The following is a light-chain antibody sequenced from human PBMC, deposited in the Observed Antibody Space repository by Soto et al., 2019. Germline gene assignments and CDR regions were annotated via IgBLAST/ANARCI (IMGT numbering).Light chain of an antibody. CDR1: QTVYSN. J-gene: IGKJ4*01. Sequence: ETVMTQSPVTLSASPGERATLSCWASQTVYSNLAWSQQKPGQAPRLLIYSTSTRATGIPASFSGSGSGTDFTLTISSLQSEDFAVYYCQQYNTWPLTFGGGTKVEIK. CDR3: QQYNTWPLT. CDR2: STS. V-gene: IGKV3-15*01.